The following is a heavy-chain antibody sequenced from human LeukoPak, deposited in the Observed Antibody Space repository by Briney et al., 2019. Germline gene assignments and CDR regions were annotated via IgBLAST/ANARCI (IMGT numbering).Heavy chain of an antibody. CDR2: INHSGST. CDR3: ARQLKDTAMGHFDY. Sequence: SETLSLTCAVYGGSFSGYYWSWIRQPPGKGLEWIGEINHSGSTNYNPSLKSRVTISVDTSKNQFSLKLSSVTAADTAVYCCARQLKDTAMGHFDYWGQGTLVTVSS. CDR1: GGSFSGYY. D-gene: IGHD5-18*01. J-gene: IGHJ4*02. V-gene: IGHV4-34*01.